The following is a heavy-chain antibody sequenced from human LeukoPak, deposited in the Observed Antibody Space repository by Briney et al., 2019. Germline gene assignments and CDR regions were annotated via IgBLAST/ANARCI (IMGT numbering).Heavy chain of an antibody. D-gene: IGHD2-15*01. J-gene: IGHJ4*02. CDR1: GFTFSSYW. V-gene: IGHV3-7*01. Sequence: GGSLRLSCAASGFTFSSYWMSWVRQAPGKGLEWVANIKQDGSEKYYVDSVKGRFTISRDNAKNSLYLQMNSLRAEDTAVYYCARREVAAEISFGFDYWGQGTLVTVSS. CDR2: IKQDGSEK. CDR3: ARREVAAEISFGFDY.